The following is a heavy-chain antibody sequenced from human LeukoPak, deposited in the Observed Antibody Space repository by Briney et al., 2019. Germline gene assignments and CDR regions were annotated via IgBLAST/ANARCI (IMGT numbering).Heavy chain of an antibody. Sequence: GGSLRLSCGASGFTFRDYAMSWVRQAPGKGLEWVSTISKSGDWTYYADSVKGRFTVSRDNSKNRLYLQMHSLRDEDTAVYYCAKARDPYYYGSGSFVFDYWGQGTLVTVSS. J-gene: IGHJ4*02. V-gene: IGHV3-23*01. CDR3: AKARDPYYYGSGSFVFDY. D-gene: IGHD3-10*01. CDR2: ISKSGDWT. CDR1: GFTFRDYA.